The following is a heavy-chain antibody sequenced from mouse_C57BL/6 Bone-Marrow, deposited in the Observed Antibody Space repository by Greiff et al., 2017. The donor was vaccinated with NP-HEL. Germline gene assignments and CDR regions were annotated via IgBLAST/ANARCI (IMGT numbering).Heavy chain of an antibody. CDR1: GFTFSSYA. J-gene: IGHJ2*01. CDR2: ISGGGSYT. Sequence: DVMLVESGGGLVKPGGSLKLSCAASGFTFSSYAMSWVRQTPEKRLEWVATISGGGSYTYYPDNVKGRFTISRDNAKNNLYLQMSHLKSEDTAMYYCARDDSSGYDYFDYWGQGTTLTVSS. D-gene: IGHD3-2*02. V-gene: IGHV5-4*01. CDR3: ARDDSSGYDYFDY.